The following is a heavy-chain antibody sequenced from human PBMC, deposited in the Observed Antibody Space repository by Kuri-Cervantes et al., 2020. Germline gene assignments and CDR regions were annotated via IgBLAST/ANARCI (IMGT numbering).Heavy chain of an antibody. CDR2: INHSGST. CDR1: GFTFSDYY. Sequence: SETLSLTCAASGFTFSDYYMSWIRQAPGKGLEWIGEINHSGSTNYNPSLKSRVTISVDKSKNQFSLKLSSVTAADTAVYYCARETVDPDYYDSSGQIDWGQGTLVTVSS. D-gene: IGHD3-22*01. CDR3: ARETVDPDYYDSSGQID. V-gene: IGHV4-34*01. J-gene: IGHJ4*02.